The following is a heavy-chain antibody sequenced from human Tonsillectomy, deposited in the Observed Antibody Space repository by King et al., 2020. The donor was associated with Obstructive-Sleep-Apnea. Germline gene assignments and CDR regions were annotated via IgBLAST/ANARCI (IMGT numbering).Heavy chain of an antibody. D-gene: IGHD3-10*01. CDR1: GGSISSGDYY. V-gene: IGHV4-30-4*01. CDR2: IYHSGTT. J-gene: IGHJ4*02. Sequence: MQLQESGPGLVKPSQTLSLICSVSGGSISSGDYYWSWIRQPPGKGLECIGYIYHSGTTDYNPSLKSRVLISADTSKNQFSLKLSSVTAADTAVYYCARALRFGEGFFDSWGQGTLVTVSS. CDR3: ARALRFGEGFFDS.